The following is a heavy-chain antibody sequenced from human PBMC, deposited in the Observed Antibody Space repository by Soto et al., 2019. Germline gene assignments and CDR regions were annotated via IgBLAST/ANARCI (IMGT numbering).Heavy chain of an antibody. Sequence: PSETQSLTSTVSGCTIGSGYYYWSWIRQPPGKGLEWIGYIYYSGSTYYNPSLKSRVTISVDTSKNQFSLKLSSVTAADTAVYYCARASPVVTDVWGQGTTVTVSS. V-gene: IGHV4-30-4*01. CDR1: GCTIGSGYYY. D-gene: IGHD5-18*01. CDR2: IYYSGST. J-gene: IGHJ6*02. CDR3: ARASPVVTDV.